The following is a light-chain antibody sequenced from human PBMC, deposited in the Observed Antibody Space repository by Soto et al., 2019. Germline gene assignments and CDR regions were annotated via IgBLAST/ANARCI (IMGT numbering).Light chain of an antibody. V-gene: IGKV3-20*01. CDR1: QSVISTY. J-gene: IGKJ1*01. Sequence: EIVLTQSPGTLSLSPGERATLSCRASQSVISTYLAWYQQKPGQAPRLLIYGASSRATGIPDRFSGSGSGTDFTLTISRLEPEDFATYYCLQHNSYPWTVGKGNKVDIK. CDR2: GAS. CDR3: LQHNSYPWT.